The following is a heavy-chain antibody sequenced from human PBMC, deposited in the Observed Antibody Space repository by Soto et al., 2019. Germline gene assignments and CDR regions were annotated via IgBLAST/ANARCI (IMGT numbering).Heavy chain of an antibody. CDR1: GGTFSSYA. J-gene: IGHJ5*02. V-gene: IGHV1-69*01. CDR2: IIPIFGTA. D-gene: IGHD6-19*01. CDR3: GREAYSSGRRVGNWFDP. Sequence: QVQLVQSGAEVKKPGSSVKVSCKASGGTFSSYAISWVRQAPGQGLEWMGGIIPIFGTANYAQKFQGRVTITADESTSTAYMELSSRRSEDRAVYYWGREAYSSGRRVGNWFDPWGQGTLVTVSS.